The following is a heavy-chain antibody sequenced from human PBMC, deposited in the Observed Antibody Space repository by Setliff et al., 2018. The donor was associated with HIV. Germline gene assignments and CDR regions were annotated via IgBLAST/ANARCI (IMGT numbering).Heavy chain of an antibody. CDR3: ARGGRGGLKFMADAFDI. V-gene: IGHV4-34*01. J-gene: IGHJ3*02. CDR1: DGSFSGYY. D-gene: IGHD1-26*01. CDR2: INHSGST. Sequence: SETLSLTCAVYDGSFSGYYWSWIRQPPGKGLEWIGEINHSGSTNYNPSLKSRATTSVDTSKNHLSLKVSSVTAADTALYFCARGGRGGLKFMADAFDIWGQGTVVTVSS.